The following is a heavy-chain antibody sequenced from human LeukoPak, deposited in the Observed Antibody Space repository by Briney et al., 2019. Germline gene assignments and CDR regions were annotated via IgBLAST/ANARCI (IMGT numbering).Heavy chain of an antibody. CDR1: GGTFSSYA. CDR3: ARDAGYSNYGYGKSRYYFDY. Sequence: ASVKVSCKASGGTFSSYAISWVRQAPGQGLEWMGWINPNSGGTNYAQKFQGRVTMTRDTSISTAYMELSRLRSDDTAVYYCARDAGYSNYGYGKSRYYFDYWAREPWSPSP. D-gene: IGHD4-11*01. J-gene: IGHJ4*02. V-gene: IGHV1-2*02. CDR2: INPNSGGT.